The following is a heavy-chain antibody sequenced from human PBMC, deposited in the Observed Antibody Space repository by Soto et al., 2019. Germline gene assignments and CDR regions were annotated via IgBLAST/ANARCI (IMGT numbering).Heavy chain of an antibody. D-gene: IGHD6-19*01. CDR2: INPSGGST. V-gene: IGHV1-46*01. Sequence: QVQLVQSGAEMKKPGASVKVSCKASGYTFTSYYMHWVRQAPGQGLEWMGIINPSGGSTSYAQKFQGRVSMTRDTSTSTVYMELSSLRSEDTAVYYCARDGLSSYSSGWYYFDYWGQGTLVTVSS. J-gene: IGHJ4*02. CDR3: ARDGLSSYSSGWYYFDY. CDR1: GYTFTSYY.